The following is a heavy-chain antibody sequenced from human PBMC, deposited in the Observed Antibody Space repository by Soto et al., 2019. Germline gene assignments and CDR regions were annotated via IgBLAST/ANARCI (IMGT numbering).Heavy chain of an antibody. CDR2: IWYDGSNK. D-gene: IGHD3-10*01. J-gene: IGHJ4*02. Sequence: QVQLVESGGGVVQPGRSLRLSCAASGFTFSSYGMYWVRQAPGKGLEWVAVIWYDGSNKYYEDSVKGRFTISRDNAKNKLDMQMHSLGAEDTAVYYCSRDDGVTVYWGQGTLVTVSA. CDR1: GFTFSSYG. CDR3: SRDDGVTVY. V-gene: IGHV3-33*01.